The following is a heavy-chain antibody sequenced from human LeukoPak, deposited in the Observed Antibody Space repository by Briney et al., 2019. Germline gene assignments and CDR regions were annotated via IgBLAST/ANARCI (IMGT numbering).Heavy chain of an antibody. CDR2: ISSSSSHI. D-gene: IGHD3-22*01. V-gene: IGHV3-21*01. J-gene: IGHJ4*02. CDR1: GFTFSSYS. CDR3: ARVYDSSGYSP. Sequence: GGSLRLSCAASGFTFSSYSMNWVRQAPGKGLEWVSSISSSSSHIYYADSVKGRFTISRDNAKNSLYLQMNSLRAEDTAVYYCARVYDSSGYSPWGQGTLVTVSS.